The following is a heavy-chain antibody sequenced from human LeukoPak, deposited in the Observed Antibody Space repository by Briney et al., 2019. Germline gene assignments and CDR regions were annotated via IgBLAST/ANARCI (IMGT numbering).Heavy chain of an antibody. V-gene: IGHV5-51*01. D-gene: IGHD1-26*01. CDR3: ARLFSYSGSYSYYFDY. J-gene: IGHJ4*02. CDR2: IYPGDSDT. CDR1: GYSFTSYW. Sequence: GESLKISCKGSGYSFTSYWIGWVRQMPGKGLEWMGIIYPGDSDTRYSPSFQGQVTISADKSISTAYLQWSSLKASDTAMYYCARLFSYSGSYSYYFDYWGQGTLVTVSS.